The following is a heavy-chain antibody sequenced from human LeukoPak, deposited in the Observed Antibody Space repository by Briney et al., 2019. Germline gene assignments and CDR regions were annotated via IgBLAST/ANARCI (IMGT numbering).Heavy chain of an antibody. CDR1: GFTFSSYA. CDR3: ARGREAARPPLDY. CDR2: ISGSGDST. D-gene: IGHD6-6*01. J-gene: IGHJ4*02. V-gene: IGHV3-23*01. Sequence: GGSLRLSCAASGFTFSSYAMSWVRQAPGKGLEWDSAISGSGDSTYYADSVKGRFTISRDNSKNTLYLQMNSLRAEDTAVYYCARGREAARPPLDYWGQGTLVTVSS.